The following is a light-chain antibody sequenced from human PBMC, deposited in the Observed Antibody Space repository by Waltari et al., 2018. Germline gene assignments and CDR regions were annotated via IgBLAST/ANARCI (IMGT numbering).Light chain of an antibody. J-gene: IGKJ3*01. Sequence: EIVMTQSPATLSVSPGHRVTLSCRASQSLGSFLAWYQQKLGQAPRLLISGISTRATGIPARFSGSGSGTDFTLTISSLESEDFAVYYCQQYKSWPLTFGPGTKVDIK. CDR3: QQYKSWPLT. CDR1: QSLGSF. CDR2: GIS. V-gene: IGKV3-15*01.